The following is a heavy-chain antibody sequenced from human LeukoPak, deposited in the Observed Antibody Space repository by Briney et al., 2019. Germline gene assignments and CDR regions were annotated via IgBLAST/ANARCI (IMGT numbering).Heavy chain of an antibody. V-gene: IGHV4-4*07. CDR3: ARAHDSTEIDAFDI. Sequence: SETLSLTCTVSGGSISSYYWSWFRQPAGKGLEWIGRIYTSGSTNYNPSLKTRVTMSVDTSGNQFSLKLRSVTAADTAVYYCARAHDSTEIDAFDIWGQGTMVTVSS. CDR1: GGSISSYY. J-gene: IGHJ3*02. D-gene: IGHD3-22*01. CDR2: IYTSGST.